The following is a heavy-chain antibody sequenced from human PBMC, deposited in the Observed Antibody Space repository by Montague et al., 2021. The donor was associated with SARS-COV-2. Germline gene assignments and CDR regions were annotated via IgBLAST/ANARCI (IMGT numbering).Heavy chain of an antibody. CDR3: ARIPVGSNYYFDF. Sequence: CAISGDSVSSNIATWNWIRQSPSRGLEWQGRTYYRSKWYNDYAESVKSRITIDPDTSKNQFSLHLNSVTPEDTAVYYCARIPVGSNYYFDFWGQGTLVTVSS. CDR2: TYYRSKWYN. V-gene: IGHV6-1*01. CDR1: GDSVSSNIAT. D-gene: IGHD4-11*01. J-gene: IGHJ4*02.